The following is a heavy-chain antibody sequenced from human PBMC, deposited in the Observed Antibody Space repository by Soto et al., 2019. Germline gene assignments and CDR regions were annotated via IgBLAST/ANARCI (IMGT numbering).Heavy chain of an antibody. CDR2: MNPNSGNT. Sequence: GASVKVSCKASGYTFTSYDINWVRQATGQGLEWMGWMNPNSGNTGYAQKFQGRVTMTRNTSISTAYMELSSLRSEDTAVYYCARVGYCSGGSCYSFRDYNWFDPWGQGTLVTVSS. V-gene: IGHV1-8*01. CDR3: ARVGYCSGGSCYSFRDYNWFDP. D-gene: IGHD2-15*01. J-gene: IGHJ5*02. CDR1: GYTFTSYD.